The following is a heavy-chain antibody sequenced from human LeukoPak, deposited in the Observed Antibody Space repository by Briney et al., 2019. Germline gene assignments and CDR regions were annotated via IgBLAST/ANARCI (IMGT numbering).Heavy chain of an antibody. CDR1: GYTFTGYY. CDR3: AREGLYYYDSSGYYGRPVPYFDY. Sequence: ASVKVSCKASGYTFTGYYMHWVRQAPGQGLEWMGWINPNSGGTNYAQKFQGRVTMTRDTSISTAYMELSRLRSDDTAVYYCAREGLYYYDSSGYYGRPVPYFDYWGQGTLVTVSS. J-gene: IGHJ4*02. V-gene: IGHV1-2*02. CDR2: INPNSGGT. D-gene: IGHD3-22*01.